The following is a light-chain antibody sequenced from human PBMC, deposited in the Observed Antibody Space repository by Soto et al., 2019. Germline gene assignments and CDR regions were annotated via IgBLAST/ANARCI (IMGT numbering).Light chain of an antibody. CDR3: QQYKSDWT. Sequence: DIQMTQSPSTLPASVGDRVTITCRASQSISSWLAWYQQKPGKAPKLLIYKASILESGVPSRFSGSGSGTEFTLTISRLQPDDFASYFCQQYKSDWTFGQGTKVDIK. CDR2: KAS. J-gene: IGKJ1*01. V-gene: IGKV1-5*03. CDR1: QSISSW.